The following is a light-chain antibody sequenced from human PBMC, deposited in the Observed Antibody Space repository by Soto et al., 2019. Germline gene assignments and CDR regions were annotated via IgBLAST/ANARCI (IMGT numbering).Light chain of an antibody. CDR2: KAS. CDR3: QQYNSYSTWT. J-gene: IGKJ1*01. V-gene: IGKV1-5*03. Sequence: EIQMTQSPSTLSASVGDRVTITCRASQSISSWLAWYQQKPGKAPKLLIYKASTLQSGVPSRFSGSGSGTEFTLTIRSLQPDDFATYYCQQYNSYSTWTCGQGTKVDIK. CDR1: QSISSW.